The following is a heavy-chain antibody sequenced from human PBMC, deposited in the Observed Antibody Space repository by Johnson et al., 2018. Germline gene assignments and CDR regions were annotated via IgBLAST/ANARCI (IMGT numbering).Heavy chain of an antibody. CDR1: GFTFSNYG. J-gene: IGHJ4*01. CDR2: IYYDGKHE. V-gene: IGHV3-33*01. Sequence: QVQLVQSGGRVIQPRRSLRLSCVVSGFTFSNYGMHWVRQAPGKGLEWVAVIYYDGKHEYYADSVKGLFIISRDNSKNTLYLQMNSLRVEDTAMYYCTRGAYQYGSGTHDLWGQGTLVTVSS. D-gene: IGHD3-10*01. CDR3: TRGAYQYGSGTHDL.